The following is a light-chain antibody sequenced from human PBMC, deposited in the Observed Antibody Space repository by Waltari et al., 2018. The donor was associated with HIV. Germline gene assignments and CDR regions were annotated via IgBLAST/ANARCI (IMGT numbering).Light chain of an antibody. J-gene: IGLJ2*01. CDR3: CAYAGSTTYVI. CDR1: SSDVGGYNL. CDR2: EVS. Sequence: QSALTQPASVSGSPGQSITISCTGTSSDVGGYNLVSWYQQHPGKAPKLMIYEVSKRPSGVSNRFSGSKSGNTASLTISGLQAEDEADYYCCAYAGSTTYVIFGGGTNLTVL. V-gene: IGLV2-23*02.